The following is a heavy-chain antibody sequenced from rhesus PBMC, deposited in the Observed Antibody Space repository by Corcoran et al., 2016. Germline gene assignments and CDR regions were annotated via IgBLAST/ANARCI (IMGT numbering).Heavy chain of an antibody. CDR2: ISVRGGT. J-gene: IGHJ4*01. D-gene: IGHD2-27*01. CDR1: GGSISGYW. CDR3: ARVLHCSGIYCYVGGFDY. Sequence: QLQLQESGPGLVKPSETLSLTCAVSGGSISGYWWSWIRQPPGQGLEWIGRISVRGGTDNNPPSKSRVTSSRDTSKNQFSLKLSSVTAADTAVYYCARVLHCSGIYCYVGGFDYWGQGVLVTVSS. V-gene: IGHV4-160*01.